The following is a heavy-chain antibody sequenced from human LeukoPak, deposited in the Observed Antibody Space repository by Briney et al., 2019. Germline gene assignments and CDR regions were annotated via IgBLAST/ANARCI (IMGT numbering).Heavy chain of an antibody. D-gene: IGHD3-16*02. V-gene: IGHV1-18*01. Sequence: ASVKVSCKASGYNFITYPLIWVRQAPGQGLEWMGRISPYNDNTDLAQNLQGRVTMTTDTSTSTAYMDLRGLTSDDTAVFFCARVATIWGSHRYFDYWGQGTLVTVSS. CDR1: GYNFITYP. J-gene: IGHJ4*02. CDR3: ARVATIWGSHRYFDY. CDR2: ISPYNDNT.